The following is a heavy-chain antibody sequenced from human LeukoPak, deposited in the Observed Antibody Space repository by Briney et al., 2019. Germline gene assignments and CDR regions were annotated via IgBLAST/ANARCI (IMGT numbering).Heavy chain of an antibody. J-gene: IGHJ4*02. V-gene: IGHV3-21*01. CDR2: ISSSSSYI. Sequence: GGSLRLSCAASGFTFSSYSMNWVRQAPGKGLEWVSSISSSSSYIYYADSVKGRFTISRDNAKNSLYLQVNSLRAEDTAVYYRATIYSSGWYRSDYWGQGTLVTVSS. CDR1: GFTFSSYS. D-gene: IGHD6-19*01. CDR3: ATIYSSGWYRSDY.